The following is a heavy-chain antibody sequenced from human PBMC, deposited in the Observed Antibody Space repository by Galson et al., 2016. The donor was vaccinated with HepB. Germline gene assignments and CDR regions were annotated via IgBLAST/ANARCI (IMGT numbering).Heavy chain of an antibody. Sequence: SVKVSCKVSGNSLIKLSLHWVRQPPGKGLEWMGGLNPIDGLIIYAQKFQGRVTMTEDSSSDTAYMEMSSLTSEDTAIYYCATGTGDTDWYHGMDVWGQGTTVTVSS. J-gene: IGHJ6*02. CDR3: ATGTGDTDWYHGMDV. V-gene: IGHV1-24*01. CDR2: LNPIDGLI. CDR1: GNSLIKLS. D-gene: IGHD2-21*01.